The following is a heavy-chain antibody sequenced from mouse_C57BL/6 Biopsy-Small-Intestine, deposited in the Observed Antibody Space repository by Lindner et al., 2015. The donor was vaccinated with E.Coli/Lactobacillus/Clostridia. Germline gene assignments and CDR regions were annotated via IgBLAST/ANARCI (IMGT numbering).Heavy chain of an antibody. CDR3: ARDATFDV. V-gene: IGHV1-84*02. Sequence: SVKVSCKASGYSLSAYYIQWVRQAPGQGLEWMGWINPNHGGTNYAQRFRDRVTMTRDTSIGTFYMELSRLQSDDTAVYFCARDATFDVWGQGTLVTVSS. J-gene: IGHJ1*01. CDR2: INPNHGGT. CDR1: GYSLSAYY.